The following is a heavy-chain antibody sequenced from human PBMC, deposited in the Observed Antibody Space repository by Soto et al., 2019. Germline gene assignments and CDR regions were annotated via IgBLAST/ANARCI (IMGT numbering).Heavy chain of an antibody. J-gene: IGHJ4*02. CDR3: ARDPLWFGEIGYFDD. CDR2: IDSSSSFI. D-gene: IGHD3-10*01. CDR1: GFTFSSHA. Sequence: PGGSLRLSCAASGFTFSSHAMSWVRQAPGKGLEWISSIDSSSSFIYYADSVKGRFTISRDNAKNSVFLHMSSLRADDTAVYYCARDPLWFGEIGYFDDWGQGALVTVSS. V-gene: IGHV3-21*06.